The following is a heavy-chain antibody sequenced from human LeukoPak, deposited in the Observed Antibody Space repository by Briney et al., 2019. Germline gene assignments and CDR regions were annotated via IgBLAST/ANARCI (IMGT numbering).Heavy chain of an antibody. CDR3: ARGNYATTGPGALDI. CDR1: GFTVSNNY. J-gene: IGHJ3*02. D-gene: IGHD1-26*01. V-gene: IGHV3-53*01. CDR2: MYSGGST. Sequence: GGSLRLSCAASGFTVSNNYISWVRQAPGKGLEWVSVMYSGGSTNYEDSVKGRFIISRDDSKNILDLQMNSLKTEDTAVYYCARGNYATTGPGALDIWGRGAMVTVSS.